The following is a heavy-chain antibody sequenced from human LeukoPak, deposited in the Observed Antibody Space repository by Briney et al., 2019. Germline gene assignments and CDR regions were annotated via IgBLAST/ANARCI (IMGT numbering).Heavy chain of an antibody. Sequence: SQTLSLTCTVSGGSISSGGYYWSWIRQHPGKGLEWIGYIYHSGSTYYNPSLKSRVTISVDRSKNQFSLKLSSVTAADTAVYYCARVPYSDYYGSGSYYQLYYYYGMDVWGKGTTVTVSS. V-gene: IGHV4-30-2*01. CDR3: ARVPYSDYYGSGSYYQLYYYYGMDV. J-gene: IGHJ6*04. CDR2: IYHSGST. D-gene: IGHD3-10*01. CDR1: GGSISSGGYY.